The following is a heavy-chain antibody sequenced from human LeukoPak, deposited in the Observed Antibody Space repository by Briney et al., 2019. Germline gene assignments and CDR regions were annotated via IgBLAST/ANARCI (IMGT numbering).Heavy chain of an antibody. D-gene: IGHD3-10*01. Sequence: SETLSLTFTVSGGSISSYYWSWIRQPPGKGLEWIGYIYYSGCTNYNPSLKSRVTISVDTSKNQFSLKLSSVTAADTAVYYCARTPGDGSGSYYYYYYYYMDVWGKGTTVTISS. CDR1: GGSISSYY. J-gene: IGHJ6*03. V-gene: IGHV4-59*01. CDR2: IYYSGCT. CDR3: ARTPGDGSGSYYYYYYYYMDV.